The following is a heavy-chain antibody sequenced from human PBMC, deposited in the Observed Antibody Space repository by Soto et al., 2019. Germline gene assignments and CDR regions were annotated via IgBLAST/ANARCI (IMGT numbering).Heavy chain of an antibody. D-gene: IGHD5-18*01. CDR3: ARVSLPATNDIQPPPYNWFDP. CDR1: GGTFTRDG. J-gene: IGHJ5*02. V-gene: IGHV1-69*01. Sequence: QVQLVQSGAEVKKPGSSVKVSCKASGGTFTRDGISWVRQAPGQGLEWMGGIIPIFGTANYAQKFQGRVTITADESTSTAYMELSSLRSEDTAVYYCARVSLPATNDIQPPPYNWFDPWGQGTLVTVSS. CDR2: IIPIFGTA.